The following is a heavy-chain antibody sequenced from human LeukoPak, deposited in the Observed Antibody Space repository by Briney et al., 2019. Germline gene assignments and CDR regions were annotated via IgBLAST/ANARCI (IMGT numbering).Heavy chain of an antibody. V-gene: IGHV3-48*03. J-gene: IGHJ6*04. CDR1: GFSFSSYE. D-gene: IGHD6-25*01. CDR2: ISASGTLT. Sequence: GGFLRLSCAASGFSFSSYEMNWVRQAPGKGLEWISYISASGTLTHYADSVEGRFTISRDNAKNSLYLQMNSLRGEDTALYYCARDGTPIYSSGWVYMDVWGKGTTVTISS. CDR3: ARDGTPIYSSGWVYMDV.